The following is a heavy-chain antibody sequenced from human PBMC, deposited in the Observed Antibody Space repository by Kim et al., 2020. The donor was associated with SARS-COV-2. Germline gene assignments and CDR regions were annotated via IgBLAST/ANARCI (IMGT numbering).Heavy chain of an antibody. CDR3: AKGIAHY. Sequence: GGSLRLSCTASGFSFISYAMSWVRQAPGKGLEWVSSFSSSGRTYYADSVKGRFTISRDNSKNTLYLQMNSLRVEDTAVYYCAKGIAHYWGQGTLVTSPQ. D-gene: IGHD2-15*01. CDR1: GFSFISYA. CDR2: FSSSGRT. J-gene: IGHJ4*02. V-gene: IGHV3-23*01.